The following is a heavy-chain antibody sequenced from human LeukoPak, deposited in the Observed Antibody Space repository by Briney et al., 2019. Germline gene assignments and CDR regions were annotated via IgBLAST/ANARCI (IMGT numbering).Heavy chain of an antibody. V-gene: IGHV3-7*01. D-gene: IGHD6-6*01. CDR1: GFTFSNYG. CDR3: ARIGYSSSSYDY. J-gene: IGHJ4*02. Sequence: PGGSLRLSCAASGFTFSNYGMSWVRQAPGKGLEWVANIKEDGSTKYYVDSVKGRFTISRANAKNSVYLQISSLRVEDTAVYYCARIGYSSSSYDYWGQGTLVTVSS. CDR2: IKEDGSTK.